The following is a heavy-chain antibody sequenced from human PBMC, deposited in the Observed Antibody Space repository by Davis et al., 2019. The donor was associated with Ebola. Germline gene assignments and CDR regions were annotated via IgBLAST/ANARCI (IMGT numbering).Heavy chain of an antibody. CDR1: GGSISSDY. CDR3: ARERVQVPTGDWFDP. V-gene: IGHV4-59*01. J-gene: IGHJ5*02. CDR2: ISYAGKT. D-gene: IGHD3-3*01. Sequence: MPSETLSLTCSVSGGSISSDYWTWIRQPPGKGLEWIGYISYAGKTHYNPSFRSRVVISRDTSKNQFSLNLTSVTTTDTAIYYCARERVQVPTGDWFDPWGQGTLVAVSS.